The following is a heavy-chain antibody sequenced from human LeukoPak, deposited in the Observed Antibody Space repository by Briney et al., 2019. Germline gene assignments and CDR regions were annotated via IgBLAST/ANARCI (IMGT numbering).Heavy chain of an antibody. V-gene: IGHV3-11*03. CDR2: ISSGSYA. J-gene: IGHJ4*02. D-gene: IGHD2-15*01. CDR1: GFTFSDYY. Sequence: GGSLRLSGAASGFTFSDYYMSWIRQAPGKGLEWVSYISSGSYANYADSVKGRFTISRDNAKNSLYLQMNSLRAEDTAVYYCAIRSGCSRGSCYLDHWGQGTLVTVSS. CDR3: AIRSGCSRGSCYLDH.